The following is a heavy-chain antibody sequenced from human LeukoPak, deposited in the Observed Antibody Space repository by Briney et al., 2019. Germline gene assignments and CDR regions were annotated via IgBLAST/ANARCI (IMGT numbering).Heavy chain of an antibody. D-gene: IGHD5-12*01. V-gene: IGHV3-48*01. CDR3: AKLRSKSGYDSFDY. CDR2: ISSSSSTI. Sequence: GGSLRLSCAASGFTFSSYSMNWVRQAPGKGLEWVSYISSSSSTIYYADSVKGRFTISRDNAKNSLYLQMNSLRAEDTAVYYCAKLRSKSGYDSFDYWGQGTLVTVSS. CDR1: GFTFSSYS. J-gene: IGHJ4*02.